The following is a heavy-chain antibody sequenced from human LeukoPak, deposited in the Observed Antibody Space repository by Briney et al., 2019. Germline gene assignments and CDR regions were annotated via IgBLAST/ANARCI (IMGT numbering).Heavy chain of an antibody. Sequence: SQTLSLTCTVSGGSISSGDYYWSWIRQPPGKGLEWIGYIYYGGSTYYNPSLKSRVTISVDTSKNQFSLKLSSVTAADTAVYYCAREALTYCSSTSCYGNWFDPWGQGILVTVSS. D-gene: IGHD2-2*01. CDR3: AREALTYCSSTSCYGNWFDP. V-gene: IGHV4-30-4*08. CDR1: GGSISSGDYY. CDR2: IYYGGST. J-gene: IGHJ5*02.